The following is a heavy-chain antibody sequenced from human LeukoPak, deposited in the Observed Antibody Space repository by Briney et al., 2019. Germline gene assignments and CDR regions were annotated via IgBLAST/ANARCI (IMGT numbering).Heavy chain of an antibody. CDR2: IYYSGST. CDR3: ARLDYYDSSGFYCGFDY. V-gene: IGHV4-39*01. CDR1: GGSISSSSYY. Sequence: SETLSLTCTVSGGSISSSSYYWGWIRQPPGKGLEWTGNIYYSGSTNYSPSFKSRVTMFVDKSTDQFSLKLSSVTAADTAVYYCARLDYYDSSGFYCGFDYWGQGTLVTVSS. D-gene: IGHD3-22*01. J-gene: IGHJ4*02.